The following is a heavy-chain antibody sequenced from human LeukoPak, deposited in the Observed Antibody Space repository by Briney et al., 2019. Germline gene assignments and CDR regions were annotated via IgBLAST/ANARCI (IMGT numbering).Heavy chain of an antibody. Sequence: ASVKVSCKASGYSFSSYGISWVRQAPGQGLEWMGWISAYNGNTNYAQKLQGRVTMTTDTSTSTAYVELRSLRSDDTAVYYCARDRERITMIVGIDYWGQGTLVTVSS. D-gene: IGHD3-22*01. CDR2: ISAYNGNT. V-gene: IGHV1-18*01. J-gene: IGHJ4*02. CDR1: GYSFSSYG. CDR3: ARDRERITMIVGIDY.